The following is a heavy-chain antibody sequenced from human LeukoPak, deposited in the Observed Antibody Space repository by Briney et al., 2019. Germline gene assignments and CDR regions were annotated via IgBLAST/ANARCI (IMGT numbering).Heavy chain of an antibody. J-gene: IGHJ4*02. V-gene: IGHV3-30*18. D-gene: IGHD6-13*01. CDR2: ISYDGSNK. CDR3: AKAPRSSSWYVDY. CDR1: GFTFSSYG. Sequence: PGRSLRLSCAASGFTFSSYGMHWVRQAPGKGLEWVAVISYDGSNKYYADSVKGRFTISRDNSKNTLYLQMNSLRAEDTAVYYCAKAPRSSSWYVDYWGQGTLVTVSS.